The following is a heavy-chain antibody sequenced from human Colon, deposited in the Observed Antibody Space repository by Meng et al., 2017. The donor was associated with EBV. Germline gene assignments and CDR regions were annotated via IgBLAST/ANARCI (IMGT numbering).Heavy chain of an antibody. V-gene: IGHV4-30-4*01. J-gene: IGHJ4*02. CDR2: IYYTGST. Sequence: QVRLQVSGPGLVKPPQTLTLTCTVSGGSINSGDYYWSWIRQPPGKGLEWIGYIYYTGSTYYNPSLKSRVTISMDTSKNQFSLRLSSVTAADTAVYYCARNYYFDYWGQGTLVTVSS. CDR3: ARNYYFDY. CDR1: GGSINSGDYY.